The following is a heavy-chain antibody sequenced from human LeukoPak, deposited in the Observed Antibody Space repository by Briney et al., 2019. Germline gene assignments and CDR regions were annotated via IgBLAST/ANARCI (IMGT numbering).Heavy chain of an antibody. CDR2: INHSGST. J-gene: IGHJ4*02. Sequence: SETLSLTCAVYGGSFSGYYWSWIRQPPGKGLEWIGEINHSGSTNYNPSLKSRVTISVDTSKNQFSLKLSSVTAADTAVYYCARDPFVDYYDSSGYCFDYWGQGTLVTVSS. CDR1: GGSFSGYY. D-gene: IGHD3-22*01. CDR3: ARDPFVDYYDSSGYCFDY. V-gene: IGHV4-34*01.